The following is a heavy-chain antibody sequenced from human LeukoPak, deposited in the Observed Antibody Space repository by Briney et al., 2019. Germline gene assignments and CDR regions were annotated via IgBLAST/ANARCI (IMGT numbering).Heavy chain of an antibody. V-gene: IGHV3-7*01. D-gene: IGHD5-24*01. CDR1: GFTFSSYW. CDR2: IKQDGSEK. J-gene: IGHJ4*02. CDR3: ARLGETGYRPGGL. Sequence: PGGSLRLSCAASGFTFSSYWMNWVRQAPGKGLEWVANIKQDGSEKHYVDSVKGRFTISRDNAKNSLYLQMNSLRVDDTAVYYCARLGETGYRPGGLWGQGTLVTVSS.